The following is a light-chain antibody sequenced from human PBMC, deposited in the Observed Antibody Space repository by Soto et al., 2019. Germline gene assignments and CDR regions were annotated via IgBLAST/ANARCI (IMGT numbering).Light chain of an antibody. J-gene: IGKJ2*01. Sequence: DIQMTQSPSTLSASVGDRVTITCRASQSISSWLAWYQQKPGKAPKFLIYDASSLESGVPSRFSGSGSGTEFTLTISSLRPDDFATYYCQQYDSYSGYTFGQGTKLEIK. V-gene: IGKV1-5*01. CDR2: DAS. CDR3: QQYDSYSGYT. CDR1: QSISSW.